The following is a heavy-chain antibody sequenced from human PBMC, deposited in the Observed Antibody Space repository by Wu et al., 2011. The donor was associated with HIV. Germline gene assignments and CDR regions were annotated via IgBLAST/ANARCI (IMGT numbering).Heavy chain of an antibody. CDR2: IIPISSTT. Sequence: QVQLVQSGAEVKRPGSSVKVSCKASGGTFDSYAINWVRQAPGQGLEWMGRIIPISSTTDYSQMFQGRVTITADETANTVYMEVTNLKLEDTAVYFCARDPSMIMVVHAFDIWGQGTLVTVSS. J-gene: IGHJ3*02. CDR1: GGTFDSYA. CDR3: ARDPSMIMVVHAFDI. V-gene: IGHV1-69*15. D-gene: IGHD3-22*01.